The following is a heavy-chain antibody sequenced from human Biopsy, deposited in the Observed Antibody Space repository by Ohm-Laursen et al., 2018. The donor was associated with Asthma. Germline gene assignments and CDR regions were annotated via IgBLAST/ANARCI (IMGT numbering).Heavy chain of an antibody. CDR2: HDHVEGGT. V-gene: IGHV1-24*01. CDR1: GYSLTALS. D-gene: IGHD4-17*01. Sequence: GASVKVSCKISGYSLTALSIHWVRQAPGQGLEWMGGHDHVEGGTVNARRFQGRVTMTEDTSTDTAYMELSSLSSDDTAVYYCAPDFPKDYVRYNFQFWGQGTLVTVSS. CDR3: APDFPKDYVRYNFQF. J-gene: IGHJ4*02.